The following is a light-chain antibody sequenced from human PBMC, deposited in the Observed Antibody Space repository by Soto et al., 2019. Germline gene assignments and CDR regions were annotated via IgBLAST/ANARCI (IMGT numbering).Light chain of an antibody. V-gene: IGKV3-20*01. CDR3: QQYGDSPYT. CDR1: QSIGGNY. CDR2: GAS. Sequence: EIVLTQSPGTLSLSPGETASLSCRASQSIGGNYLAWYQQKPGQAPRLLIYGASTRATGIPDRFSGSGSGSGFTLTISRLEAEDSAVYYCQQYGDSPYTFGQGIKVDIK. J-gene: IGKJ2*01.